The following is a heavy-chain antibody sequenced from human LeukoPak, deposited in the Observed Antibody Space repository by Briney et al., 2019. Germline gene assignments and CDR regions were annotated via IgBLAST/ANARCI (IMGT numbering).Heavy chain of an antibody. V-gene: IGHV3-15*01. CDR3: TTDGVVLGSDNNLRVSTLHPTYYMDV. Sequence: PGGSLRLSCAASGFTFSNAWMSWVRQAPGKGLEWVGRIKSKTDGGTTDYAAPVKGRFTISRDDSKNTLYLQMNSLKTEDTAVYYCTTDGVVLGSDNNLRVSTLHPTYYMDVWGKGTTVTVSS. CDR2: IKSKTDGGTT. CDR1: GFTFSNAW. D-gene: IGHD2-2*01. J-gene: IGHJ6*03.